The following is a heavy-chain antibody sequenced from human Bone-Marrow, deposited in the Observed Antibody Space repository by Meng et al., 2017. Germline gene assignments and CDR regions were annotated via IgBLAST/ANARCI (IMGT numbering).Heavy chain of an antibody. CDR1: GGSISASSFY. D-gene: IGHD6-13*01. CDR2: LHDSGST. V-gene: IGHV4-39*07. J-gene: IGHJ4*02. Sequence: LHDAGLGLLKPSQPLSPTCNVSGGSISASSFYWGWIRQAPGKGLEWIGTLHDSGSTYYNPSLKSRVTISADTSNSQFSLKLSSVTAADTAVYYCAREWGTLATAADDYWGQGTLVTVSS. CDR3: AREWGTLATAADDY.